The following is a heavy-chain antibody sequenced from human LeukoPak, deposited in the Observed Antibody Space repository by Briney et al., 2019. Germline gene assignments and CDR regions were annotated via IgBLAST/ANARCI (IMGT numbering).Heavy chain of an antibody. CDR2: IYYSGST. Sequence: PSETLSLTCSVSHGSISRYYWSWIRQPPGKGLEWIGHIYYSGSTEYSPSLKSRVTISVDTSENQVSLKVTSVTAADTAVYYCARLQNRGFDYGYDDAFDVWGQGTMVTVSS. V-gene: IGHV4-59*08. CDR3: ARLQNRGFDYGYDDAFDV. CDR1: HGSISRYY. J-gene: IGHJ3*01. D-gene: IGHD5-18*01.